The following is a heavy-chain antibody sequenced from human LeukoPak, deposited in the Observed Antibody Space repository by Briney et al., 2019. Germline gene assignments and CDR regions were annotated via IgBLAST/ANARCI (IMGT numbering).Heavy chain of an antibody. J-gene: IGHJ2*01. CDR3: ARSFYMVRGNTDWYFDL. CDR1: GGSISSGGYY. CDR2: IYHSGST. Sequence: PSETLSLTCTVSGGSISSGGYYWSWIRQPPGKGLEWIRYIYHSGSTYYNPSLKSRVTISVDRSKNQFSLKLSSVTAADTAVYYRARSFYMVRGNTDWYFDLWGRGTLVTVSS. V-gene: IGHV4-30-2*01. D-gene: IGHD3-10*01.